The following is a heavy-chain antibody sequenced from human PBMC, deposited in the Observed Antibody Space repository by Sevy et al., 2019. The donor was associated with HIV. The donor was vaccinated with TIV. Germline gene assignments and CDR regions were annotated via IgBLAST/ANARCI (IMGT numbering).Heavy chain of an antibody. Sequence: GGSLRLSCAVSGFPVSSSYMNWVRQAPGQGLEWVSVFYTGSKTDYADSVKGRFTMSRDNSKNTLYLQMNGLKAEDTAVYYCARDKNAYYYGLDVWCQGTTVTVSS. CDR3: ARDKNAYYYGLDV. J-gene: IGHJ6*02. V-gene: IGHV3-53*01. CDR2: FYTGSKT. CDR1: GFPVSSSY.